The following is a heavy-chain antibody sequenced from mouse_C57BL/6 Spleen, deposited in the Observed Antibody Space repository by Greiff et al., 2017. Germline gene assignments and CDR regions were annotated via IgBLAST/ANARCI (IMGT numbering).Heavy chain of an antibody. CDR3: ASKGGPYYGSSYDLYFDY. V-gene: IGHV2-3*01. CDR2: IWGDGST. Sequence: VKLVESGPGLVAPSQSLSITCTVSGFSLTSYGVSWVRQPPGKGLEWLGVIWGDGSTNYHSALISRLSISKDNSKSQVFLKLNSLQTDDTATYYCASKGGPYYGSSYDLYFDYWGQGTTLTVSS. D-gene: IGHD1-1*01. J-gene: IGHJ2*01. CDR1: GFSLTSYG.